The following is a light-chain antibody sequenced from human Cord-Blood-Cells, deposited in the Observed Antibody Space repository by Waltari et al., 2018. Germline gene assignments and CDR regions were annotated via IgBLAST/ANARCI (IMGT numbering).Light chain of an antibody. Sequence: QSALTQPASVSGSPGQSITISCTGTSSDVGSYNLVSWYKQHPGKAPKPMIYEGSKRPSGVSNRFSGSKSGNTASLTISGLQAEDEADYYCCSYAGSSTYVFGTGTKVTVL. J-gene: IGLJ1*01. V-gene: IGLV2-23*01. CDR1: SSDVGSYNL. CDR2: EGS. CDR3: CSYAGSSTYV.